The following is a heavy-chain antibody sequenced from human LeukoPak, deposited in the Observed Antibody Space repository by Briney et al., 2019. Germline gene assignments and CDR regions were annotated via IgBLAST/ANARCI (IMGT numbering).Heavy chain of an antibody. CDR3: ARRRKELQAFDL. Sequence: ASVKVSCKTYGYTFIDYYIHWVRQAPGQGLEWMGWINPKTGATKSAQKFQDWVTLTGDTYMNTAYLEVTGLNSDDTAVYYCARRRKELQAFDLWGQGTSVTVSS. V-gene: IGHV1-2*04. D-gene: IGHD1-26*01. CDR1: GYTFIDYY. CDR2: INPKTGAT. J-gene: IGHJ3*01.